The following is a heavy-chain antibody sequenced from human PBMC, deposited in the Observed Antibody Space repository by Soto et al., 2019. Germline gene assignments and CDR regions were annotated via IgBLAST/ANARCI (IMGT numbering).Heavy chain of an antibody. D-gene: IGHD4-17*01. CDR1: CFRFSSYS. J-gene: IGHJ4*02. Sequence: XGCLRLSSAASCFRFSSYSMSGVRPAPGKGLEWVSAISGSGGSTYYADSVKGRFTISRDNSKNTLYLQMNSLRAEDTAVYYCAKSSLTTAHFDNCGQGTLVTVSS. CDR3: AKSSLTTAHFDN. V-gene: IGHV3-23*01. CDR2: ISGSGGST.